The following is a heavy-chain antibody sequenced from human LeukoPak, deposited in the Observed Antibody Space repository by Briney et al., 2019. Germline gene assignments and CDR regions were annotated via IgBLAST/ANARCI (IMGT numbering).Heavy chain of an antibody. D-gene: IGHD3-10*01. V-gene: IGHV3-11*01. CDR1: GFTFTDSGFTFSDYY. CDR2: ISSSGRTI. CDR3: TTGVE. J-gene: IGHJ4*02. Sequence: PGGSLRLSCAASGFTFTDSGFTFSDYYMSWIRQAPGKGLEWVSYISSSGRTIYYADSVKGRFTISRDNARKSLYLQMNSLRAEDTAVYYCTTGVEWGQGTLVTVSS.